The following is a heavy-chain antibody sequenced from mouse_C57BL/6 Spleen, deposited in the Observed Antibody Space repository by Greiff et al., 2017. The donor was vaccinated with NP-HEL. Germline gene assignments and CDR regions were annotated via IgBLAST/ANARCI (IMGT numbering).Heavy chain of an antibody. D-gene: IGHD2-4*01. CDR2: ISDGGSYT. J-gene: IGHJ1*03. CDR3: ARDLAYYDYGGDV. CDR1: GFTFSSYA. V-gene: IGHV5-4*01. Sequence: EVKLMESGGGLVKPGGSLKLSCAASGFTFSSYAMSWVRQTPEKRLEWVATISDGGSYTYYPDNVKGRFTISRDNAKNNLYLQMSHLKSEDTAMYYCARDLAYYDYGGDVWGTGTTVTVSS.